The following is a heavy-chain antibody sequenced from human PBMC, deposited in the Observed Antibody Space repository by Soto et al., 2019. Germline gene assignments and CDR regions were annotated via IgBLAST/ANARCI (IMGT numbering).Heavy chain of an antibody. D-gene: IGHD6-13*01. CDR3: ARGLKKEQQLVPDYYYYMDV. CDR2: INHSGST. V-gene: IGHV4-34*01. CDR1: GGSFSGYY. Sequence: ETLSLTCAVYGGSFSGYYWSWIRQPPGKGLEWIGEINHSGSTNYNPSLKSRVTISVDTSKNQFSLKLSSVTAADTAVYYCARGLKKEQQLVPDYYYYMDVWGKGTTVTVSS. J-gene: IGHJ6*03.